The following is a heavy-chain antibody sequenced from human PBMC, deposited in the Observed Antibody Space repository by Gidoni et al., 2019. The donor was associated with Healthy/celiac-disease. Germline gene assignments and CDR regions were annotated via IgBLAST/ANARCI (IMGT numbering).Heavy chain of an antibody. J-gene: IGHJ5*02. Sequence: QLQLVESGGGVFQPVRSLRPSWAASGFCLSSYGMHWVRQAPGKWLEWVAVIWYDGSNKYYADSVKGRFTISRHNSNSTLYLQMDSLRAEDTAVYYCAREAGGGPIAEAGICWFDPWGQGTLVTVSS. CDR3: AREAGGGPIAEAGICWFDP. V-gene: IGHV3-33*01. D-gene: IGHD6-13*01. CDR1: GFCLSSYG. CDR2: IWYDGSNK.